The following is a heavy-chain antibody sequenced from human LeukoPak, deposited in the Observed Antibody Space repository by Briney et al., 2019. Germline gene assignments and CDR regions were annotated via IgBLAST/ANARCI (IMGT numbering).Heavy chain of an antibody. Sequence: GGSLRLSCAASGFTFSSYWMSWVRQAPGKGLEWVANIKQDGSETYYVDSVKGRFTISRDNAKNSLYLQMNSLRAEDTAVYHCARRVGTSGWSNFDYWGQGTLVTVSS. D-gene: IGHD6-19*01. CDR2: IKQDGSET. CDR1: GFTFSSYW. V-gene: IGHV3-7*01. J-gene: IGHJ4*02. CDR3: ARRVGTSGWSNFDY.